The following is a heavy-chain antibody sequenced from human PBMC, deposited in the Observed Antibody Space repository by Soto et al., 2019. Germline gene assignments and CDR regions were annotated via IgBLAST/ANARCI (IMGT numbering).Heavy chain of an antibody. CDR1: GFTFSSYA. CDR2: ISYDGSNK. D-gene: IGHD2-21*02. J-gene: IGHJ4*02. V-gene: IGHV3-30-3*01. Sequence: QVQLVESGGGVVQPGRSLRLSCAASGFTFSSYAMHWVRQAPGKGLEWVAVISYDGSNKYYADSVKGRFTISRDNSKNPLYLQMNSLRAEDTAVYYCARDLGCGGDCNSYYFDYWGQGTLVTVSS. CDR3: ARDLGCGGDCNSYYFDY.